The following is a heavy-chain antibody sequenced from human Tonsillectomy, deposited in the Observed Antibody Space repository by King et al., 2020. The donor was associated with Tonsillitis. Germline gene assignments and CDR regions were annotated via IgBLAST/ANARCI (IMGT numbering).Heavy chain of an antibody. V-gene: IGHV3-74*01. CDR1: GFTFSRYW. Sequence: EVQLVESGGGLVQPGGSLRLSCAASGFTFSRYWMHWVRQAPGKGLVWVSRINSDGSSTRYADSVKGRFTISRDNAKNTLYLQMHSLRAEDTAVYYCAREYQGQFYVDLDYWGQGTLVTVSS. J-gene: IGHJ4*02. D-gene: IGHD4-17*01. CDR3: AREYQGQFYVDLDY. CDR2: INSDGSST.